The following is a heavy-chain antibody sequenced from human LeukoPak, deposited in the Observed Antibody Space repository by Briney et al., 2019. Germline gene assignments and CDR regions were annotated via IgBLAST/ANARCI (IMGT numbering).Heavy chain of an antibody. CDR2: IHSSSGSI. CDR3: ARDLAWDAFDI. J-gene: IGHJ3*02. CDR1: GFNFTNYN. V-gene: IGHV3-21*01. Sequence: GGSLRLSCAASGFNFTNYNMNWVRQAPGKGMEWVSSIHSSSGSIYYADSLKGRFTISRDNAKNSLYLQMNSLRAEDTAVYYCARDLAWDAFDIWGQGTMVTVSS.